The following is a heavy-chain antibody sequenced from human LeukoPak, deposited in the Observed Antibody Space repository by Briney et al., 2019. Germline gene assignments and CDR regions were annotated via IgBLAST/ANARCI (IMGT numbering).Heavy chain of an antibody. V-gene: IGHV4-4*02. D-gene: IGHD4-23*01. CDR2: VYHSGAT. CDR3: AKNGGNSDLEY. CDR1: GDSISSTGC. J-gene: IGHJ4*02. Sequence: PSGTLSLTCTVSGDSISSTGCWTWVRQPPGEGLEWIREVYHSGATNYNPSLKSRVTMSVDKSKNQFSLKVNSVTAADTAVYYCAKNGGNSDLEYWGQGTLVTVSS.